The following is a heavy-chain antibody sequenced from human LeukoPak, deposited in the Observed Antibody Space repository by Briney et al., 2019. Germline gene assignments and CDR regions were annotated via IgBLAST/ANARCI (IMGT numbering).Heavy chain of an antibody. Sequence: GRSLRLSCAASGFTFSSYAMHWVRQAPGKGLEWVAVISYDGSNKYYADSVKGRFTISRDNFKNTLYLQMNSLRAEDTAVYYCASTTQLGDGYFDYWGQGTLVTVSS. CDR1: GFTFSSYA. J-gene: IGHJ4*02. CDR3: ASTTQLGDGYFDY. CDR2: ISYDGSNK. V-gene: IGHV3-30-3*01. D-gene: IGHD6-13*01.